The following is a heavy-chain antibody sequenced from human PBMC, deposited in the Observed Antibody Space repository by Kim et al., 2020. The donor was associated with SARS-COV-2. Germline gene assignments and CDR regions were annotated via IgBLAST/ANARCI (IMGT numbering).Heavy chain of an antibody. CDR3: ARASGDYYDSSGYYRARH. CDR1: GYTFTSYA. CDR2: INAGNGNT. V-gene: IGHV1-3*01. D-gene: IGHD3-22*01. Sequence: ASVKVSCKASGYTFTSYAMHWVRQAPGQRLEWMGWINAGNGNTKYSQKFQGRVTITRDTSASTAYMELSSLRSEDTAVYYCARASGDYYDSSGYYRARHWGQGTLVTVSS. J-gene: IGHJ1*01.